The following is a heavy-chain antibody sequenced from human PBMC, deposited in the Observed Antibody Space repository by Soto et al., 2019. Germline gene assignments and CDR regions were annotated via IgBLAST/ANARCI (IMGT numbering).Heavy chain of an antibody. CDR1: GGSISSGGYY. Sequence: SETLSLTCTVSGGSISSGGYYWSWIRQHPGKGLEWIGYIYYSGSTYYNPSLKSRVTISVDTSKNQFSLKLSSVTAADTAVYYCARVTKYQLLFDYWGQGTLVTVSS. CDR2: IYYSGST. J-gene: IGHJ4*02. D-gene: IGHD2-2*01. CDR3: ARVTKYQLLFDY. V-gene: IGHV4-31*03.